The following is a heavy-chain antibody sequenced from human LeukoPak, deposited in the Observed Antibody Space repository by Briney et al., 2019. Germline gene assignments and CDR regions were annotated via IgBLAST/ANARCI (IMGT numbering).Heavy chain of an antibody. V-gene: IGHV4-34*01. D-gene: IGHD3-3*01. CDR3: ATAYYDFWSGYSNWFDP. CDR2: INHSGST. J-gene: IGHJ5*02. Sequence: SETLSLTCAVYGGSFSGYYWSWIRQPPGKGLEWIGEINHSGSTNYNPSLKSRVTISVDTSKNHFSLKLSSVTAADTAVYYCATAYYDFWSGYSNWFDPWGQGTLVTVSS. CDR1: GGSFSGYY.